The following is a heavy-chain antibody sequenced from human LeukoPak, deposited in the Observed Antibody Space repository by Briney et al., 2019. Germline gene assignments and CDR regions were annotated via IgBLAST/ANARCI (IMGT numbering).Heavy chain of an antibody. CDR1: GFTFSNYW. J-gene: IGHJ4*02. V-gene: IGHV3-74*01. Sequence: GGSLRLSCVASGFTFSNYWMHWVRQAPGKGLVWVSRIDSGGSTNYAESVKGRFTISRDNAKNKLYLQMNSLRAEDTAVYYCARDLGGRDDYWGQGTLVTVSS. CDR2: IDSGGST. D-gene: IGHD2-15*01. CDR3: ARDLGGRDDY.